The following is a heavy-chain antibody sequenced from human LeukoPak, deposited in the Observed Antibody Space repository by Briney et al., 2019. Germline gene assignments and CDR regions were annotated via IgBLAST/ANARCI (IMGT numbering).Heavy chain of an antibody. CDR3: AKDGASEWVAAIHFDN. V-gene: IGHV3-30*02. CDR1: GFTFRTYG. CDR2: IGFDGSNK. D-gene: IGHD2-15*01. Sequence: GSLRLSCAASGFTFRTYGMHWVRQAPGKGLGWVAFIGFDGSNKYYADSVKGRFTISRDNSKNTLYLQMNSLTTDETAVYYCAKDGASEWVAAIHFDNWGQGTLVTASS. J-gene: IGHJ4*02.